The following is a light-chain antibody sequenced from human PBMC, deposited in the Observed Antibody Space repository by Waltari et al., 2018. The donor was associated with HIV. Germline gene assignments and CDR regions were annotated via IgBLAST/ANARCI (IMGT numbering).Light chain of an antibody. CDR1: SSDVGDYNY. CDR2: DVS. J-gene: IGLJ1*01. CDR3: SSYTSSSTRV. Sequence: QSALTQPASVSGSPGQSITISCTGTSSDVGDYNYVSCYQQHPGKAPKLIIYDVSNRPSGVSNRSSGSKSGNRASLTISGLQTEDEAEYYCSSYTSSSTRVFGTGTKVTVL. V-gene: IGLV2-14*01.